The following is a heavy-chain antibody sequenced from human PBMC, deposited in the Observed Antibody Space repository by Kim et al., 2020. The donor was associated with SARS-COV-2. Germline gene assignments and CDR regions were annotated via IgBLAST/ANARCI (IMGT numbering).Heavy chain of an antibody. CDR2: INHSGST. CDR3: ARGGRRIAVAGNYGMDV. V-gene: IGHV4-34*01. Sequence: SETLSLTCAVYGGSFSGYYWSWIRQPPGKGLEWIGEINHSGSTNYNPSLKSRVTISVDTSKNQFSLKLSSVTAADTAVYYCARGGRRIAVAGNYGMDVGG. J-gene: IGHJ6*01. D-gene: IGHD6-19*01. CDR1: GGSFSGYY.